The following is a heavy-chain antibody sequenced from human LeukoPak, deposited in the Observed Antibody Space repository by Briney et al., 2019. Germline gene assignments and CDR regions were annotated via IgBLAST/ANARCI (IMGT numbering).Heavy chain of an antibody. CDR2: ISSNGRST. D-gene: IGHD3-10*01. CDR1: GFTLTSYA. CDR3: ARQVGSGSFSLDY. Sequence: PGGSLRLSCAASGFTLTSYAMHWVRQAPGKGLEFVSAISSNGRSTNYANSVKGRFTVSRDISTNTVYLQMGNLRAEDMGVYYRARQVGSGSFSLDYWGQGTLVTVPS. J-gene: IGHJ4*02. V-gene: IGHV3-64*01.